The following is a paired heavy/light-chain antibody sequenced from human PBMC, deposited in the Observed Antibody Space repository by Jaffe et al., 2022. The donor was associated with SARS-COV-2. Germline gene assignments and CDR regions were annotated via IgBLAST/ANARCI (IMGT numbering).Heavy chain of an antibody. J-gene: IGHJ4*02. V-gene: IGHV3-15*01. Sequence: EVQLVESGGGLVKPGESLRLSCAASGFTFSNAWMSWVRQAPGKGLEWVGRIKRKDEGGTTIYGAPVKGRFTISRDDSKNTTFLQMNSLKTEDTAVYYCAAGRGVTDFDDWGQGTLVTVSS. CDR3: AAGRGVTDFDD. CDR1: GFTFSNAW. D-gene: IGHD2-21*02. CDR2: IKRKDEGGTT.
Light chain of an antibody. Sequence: QSVLTQPPSASGTPGQRVTISCSGSSSNIGRNDVYWYQQLPGMAPKLLIYRNNQRPSGVPDRFSGSKSGTSASLAISGLRSDDEADYYCTTWDASLSGHVFGPGTKVTVL. V-gene: IGLV1-47*01. J-gene: IGLJ1*01. CDR1: SSNIGRND. CDR2: RNN. CDR3: TTWDASLSGHV.